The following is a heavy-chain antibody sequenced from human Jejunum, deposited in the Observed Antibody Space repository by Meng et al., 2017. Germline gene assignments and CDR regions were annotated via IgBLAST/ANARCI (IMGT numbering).Heavy chain of an antibody. Sequence: GESLKISCQVSGYSFISYWIGWVRQMPGKGLEWMGIIYPGDSETRYNPSFQSHVTISVDKSIDTAYLQWSSLQASDTAIYFCARKDFDWSLGGMDVWGQGTTVTVSS. V-gene: IGHV5-51*01. D-gene: IGHD3-9*01. CDR1: GYSFISYW. CDR2: IYPGDSET. CDR3: ARKDFDWSLGGMDV. J-gene: IGHJ6*02.